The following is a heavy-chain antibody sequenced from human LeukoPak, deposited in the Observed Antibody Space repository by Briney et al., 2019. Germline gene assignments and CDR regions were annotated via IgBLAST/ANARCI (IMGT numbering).Heavy chain of an antibody. J-gene: IGHJ4*02. V-gene: IGHV3-48*03. CDR3: ARHQPAYEILTGSDY. D-gene: IGHD3-9*01. CDR1: GFTFSSYE. CDR2: ISSSCSTI. Sequence: GGSLKLSWPAPGFTFSSYEMNWVRQAQGKGLEWVSYISSSCSTIYYADSVKGRFTISRDNAKNSLYLQMNSLRAEDTAVYFCARHQPAYEILTGSDYWGQGTLVTVSS.